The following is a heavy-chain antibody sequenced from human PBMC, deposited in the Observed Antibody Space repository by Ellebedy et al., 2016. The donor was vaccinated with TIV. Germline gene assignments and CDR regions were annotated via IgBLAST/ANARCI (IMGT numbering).Heavy chain of an antibody. CDR2: IYYSGST. J-gene: IGHJ4*02. V-gene: IGHV4-59*05. CDR3: ARLSPTVALDY. CDR1: GGSISSYY. Sequence: MPGGSLRLSCTVSGGSISSYYWSWIRQPPGKGLEWMGSIYYSGSTYYNPSLKSRVTISVDTSKNQFSLKLSSVTAADTAVYYCARLSPTVALDYWGQGTLVTVSS. D-gene: IGHD4-23*01.